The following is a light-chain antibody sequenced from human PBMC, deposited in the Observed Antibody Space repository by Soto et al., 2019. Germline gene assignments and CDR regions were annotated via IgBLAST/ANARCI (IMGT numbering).Light chain of an antibody. V-gene: IGKV1-33*01. CDR1: QDITNN. Sequence: DIQMTQSPSALSASVGDRITINCQASQDITNNLNWYQQKPGKAPNLLIYDAYILETGVPSRFSGGGFGTDFTLTISSLQPEDVATYYCQQYDKLPLTFGGGTKVDI. CDR2: DAY. J-gene: IGKJ4*01. CDR3: QQYDKLPLT.